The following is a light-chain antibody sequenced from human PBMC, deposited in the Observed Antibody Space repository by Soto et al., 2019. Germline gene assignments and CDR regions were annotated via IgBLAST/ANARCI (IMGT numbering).Light chain of an antibody. CDR3: LQGTNWPYT. Sequence: DVVMTQSPLSLSVTLGQPASISCRSTQSLVHSDGSAYLNWFHQRPGQSPRRLIYKASNRDSGVPDRFSGSGSGTDFTLMISRVEAEDVGVYYCLQGTNWPYTFGQGTKLEIK. CDR2: KAS. V-gene: IGKV2-30*02. J-gene: IGKJ2*01. CDR1: QSLVHSDGSAY.